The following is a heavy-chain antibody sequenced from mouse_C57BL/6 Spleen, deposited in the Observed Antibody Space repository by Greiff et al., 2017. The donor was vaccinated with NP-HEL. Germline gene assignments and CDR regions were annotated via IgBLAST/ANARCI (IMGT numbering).Heavy chain of an antibody. V-gene: IGHV3-6*01. CDR2: ISYDGSN. Sequence: DVKLQESGPGLVKPSQSLSLTCSVTGYSITSGYYWNWIRQFPGNKLEWMGYISYDGSNNYNPSLKNRISITRDTSKNQFFLKLNSVTTEDTATYYCAREGDYDVGFDYWGQGTTLTVSS. CDR1: GYSITSGYY. J-gene: IGHJ2*01. CDR3: AREGDYDVGFDY. D-gene: IGHD2-4*01.